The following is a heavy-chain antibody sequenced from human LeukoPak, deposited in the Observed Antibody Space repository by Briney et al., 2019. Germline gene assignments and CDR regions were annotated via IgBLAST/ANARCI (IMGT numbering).Heavy chain of an antibody. CDR3: AKDSHDAFDI. Sequence: PGGSLRLSCAASGFPFSSYAMSWVRQAPGKGLEWVSAISGSGGSTYYADSVKGRFTISRDNSKNTLYLQMNSLRTEDTAVYYCAKDSHDAFDIWGQGTMVTVSS. CDR2: ISGSGGST. V-gene: IGHV3-23*01. J-gene: IGHJ3*02. CDR1: GFPFSSYA.